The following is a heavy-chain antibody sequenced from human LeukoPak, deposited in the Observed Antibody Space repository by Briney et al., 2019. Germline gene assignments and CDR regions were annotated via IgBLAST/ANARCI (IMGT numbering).Heavy chain of an antibody. CDR3: ARAGWDSTGPNTPWFDP. V-gene: IGHV1-2*02. J-gene: IGHJ5*02. CDR1: GYTFTGYY. Sequence: ASVKVSCKASGYTFTGYYMHWVRQAPGQGLEWMGWINPNSGGTSYAQKFQGRVTMTRDTSISTAYMELSRLRSDDTAVYYCARAGWDSTGPNTPWFDPWGQGTLVTVSS. D-gene: IGHD2-2*01. CDR2: INPNSGGT.